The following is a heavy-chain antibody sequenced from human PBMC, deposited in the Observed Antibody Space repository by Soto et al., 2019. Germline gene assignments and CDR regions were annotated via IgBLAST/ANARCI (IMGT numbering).Heavy chain of an antibody. J-gene: IGHJ6*02. Sequence: EVQLLESGGGLVPPGGSLRLSCAASGFTFSIYAMSWVRQAPGKRLEWVSAISDSGRSTYYADSVKGRLTISGDNFKNTLYLQMNSVRAEDTAVYYCAKMYSSSNYGLDVWGQGTTVTVSS. CDR1: GFTFSIYA. V-gene: IGHV3-23*01. D-gene: IGHD6-6*01. CDR2: ISDSGRST. CDR3: AKMYSSSNYGLDV.